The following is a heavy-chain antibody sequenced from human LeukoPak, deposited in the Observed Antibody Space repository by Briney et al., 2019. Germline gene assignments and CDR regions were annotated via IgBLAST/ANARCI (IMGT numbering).Heavy chain of an antibody. CDR2: ISAYNGNT. D-gene: IGHD3-10*01. Sequence: ASVKVSCKASGYTFTSYGISWVRQAPGQGLEWMGWISAYNGNTNYAQKLQGRVTMTTDTSTSTAYMELRSLRSDYTAVYYCARDYGPTHYYGSGTLLSPDYWGQGTLVTVSS. CDR1: GYTFTSYG. J-gene: IGHJ4*02. CDR3: ARDYGPTHYYGSGTLLSPDY. V-gene: IGHV1-18*01.